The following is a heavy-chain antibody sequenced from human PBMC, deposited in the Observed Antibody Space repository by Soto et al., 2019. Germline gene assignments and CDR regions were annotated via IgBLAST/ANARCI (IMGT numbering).Heavy chain of an antibody. CDR2: IYHSGST. CDR1: GGSISSGGYS. V-gene: IGHV4-30-2*01. Sequence: QLQLQESGSGLVKPSQTLSLTCAVSGGSISSGGYSWSWIRQPPGKGLEWIGYIYHSGSTYYNPSLKSRVTISVDRSKNQFSLKLSPVTAADTAVYDCARVSVGGYYFDYWGQGTLVTVSS. D-gene: IGHD3-22*01. CDR3: ARVSVGGYYFDY. J-gene: IGHJ4*02.